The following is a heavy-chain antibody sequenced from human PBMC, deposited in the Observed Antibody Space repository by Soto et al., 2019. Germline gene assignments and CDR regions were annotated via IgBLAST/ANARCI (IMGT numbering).Heavy chain of an antibody. Sequence: GGSLRLSCAASGFTLDDYGLSWVRQAPGKGLEWVSGINWNGGSTRYADSVKGRFTISRDNAKNSLYLQMNSLRAEDTALYYCARRYSGYGDYWGQGTLVTVSS. CDR3: ARRYSGYGDY. J-gene: IGHJ4*02. D-gene: IGHD5-12*01. CDR1: GFTLDDYG. CDR2: INWNGGST. V-gene: IGHV3-20*04.